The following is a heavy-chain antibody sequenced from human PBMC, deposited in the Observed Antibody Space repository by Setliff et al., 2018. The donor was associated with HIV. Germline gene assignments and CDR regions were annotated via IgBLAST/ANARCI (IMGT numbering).Heavy chain of an antibody. D-gene: IGHD3-22*01. V-gene: IGHV4-34*01. CDR1: GGSFSGYY. Sequence: PSETLSLTCAVYGGSFSGYYWSGIRQPPGKGLEWIGEINHSGSTNYNPSLKSRVTISVDTSKNQFSLKLSSVTAADTAVFYCARLTTTYYYDSSAYYHPVWGQGTLVTVSS. CDR2: INHSGST. J-gene: IGHJ4*02. CDR3: ARLTTTYYYDSSAYYHPV.